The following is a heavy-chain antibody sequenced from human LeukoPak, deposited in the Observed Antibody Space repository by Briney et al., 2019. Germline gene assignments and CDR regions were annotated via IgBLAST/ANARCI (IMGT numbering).Heavy chain of an antibody. CDR2: IYYSGST. CDR1: GGSISSYY. V-gene: IGHV4-59*01. Sequence: TSETLSRTCTVSGGSISSYYWSWIRQPPGKGLEWIGYIYYSGSTNYNPSLKSRVTIAVDTSKNQFSLKLSSVTAADTAVYYCASSVEMATIDAFDIWGQGTMVTVSS. D-gene: IGHD5-24*01. J-gene: IGHJ3*02. CDR3: ASSVEMATIDAFDI.